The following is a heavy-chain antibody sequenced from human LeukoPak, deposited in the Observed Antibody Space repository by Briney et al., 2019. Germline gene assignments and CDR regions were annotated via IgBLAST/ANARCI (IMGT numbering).Heavy chain of an antibody. J-gene: IGHJ6*02. D-gene: IGHD3-10*01. CDR2: ISAYNGNT. CDR3: ATPSKYYYGSGSYYPYYYYYGMDV. V-gene: IGHV1-18*01. Sequence: EASVKVSCKASGYTFTSYGISWVRQAPGQGLEWMGWISAYNGNTNYAQKLQGRVTMTTDTSTSTAYMELRSLRSDDTAVYYCATPSKYYYGSGSYYPYYYYYGMDVWGQGTTVTVSS. CDR1: GYTFTSYG.